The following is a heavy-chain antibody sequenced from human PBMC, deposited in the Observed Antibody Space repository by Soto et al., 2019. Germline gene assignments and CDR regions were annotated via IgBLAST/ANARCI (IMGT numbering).Heavy chain of an antibody. D-gene: IGHD6-13*01. CDR3: ATGEGVDSSPR. CDR2: ISSNGGST. CDR1: GFIFSSYA. Sequence: EVQLVESGGGLVQPGGSLRLSCAASGFIFSSYAMHWVRQAPGKGLEYVSAISSNGGSTYYANSVKGRFTISRDNSKNTLYLQMGSLRAEDMAVYYCATGEGVDSSPRWGQGTLVTVSS. V-gene: IGHV3-64*01. J-gene: IGHJ4*02.